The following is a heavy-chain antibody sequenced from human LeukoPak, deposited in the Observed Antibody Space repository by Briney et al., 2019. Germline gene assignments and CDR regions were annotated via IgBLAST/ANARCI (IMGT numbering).Heavy chain of an antibody. CDR2: MNPNSGNT. D-gene: IGHD2-2*01. V-gene: IGHV1-8*01. CDR3: ARIGGCSSTSCYVGDWFDP. Sequence: ASVTVSCKASGYTFTSYDINWVRQATGQGLEWMGWMNPNSGNTGYAQKLQGRVTMTTDTSTSTAYMELRSLRSDDTAVYYCARIGGCSSTSCYVGDWFDPWGQGTLVTVSS. J-gene: IGHJ5*02. CDR1: GYTFTSYD.